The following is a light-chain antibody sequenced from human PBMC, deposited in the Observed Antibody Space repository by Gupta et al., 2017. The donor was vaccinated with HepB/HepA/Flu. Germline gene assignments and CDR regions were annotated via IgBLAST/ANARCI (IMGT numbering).Light chain of an antibody. CDR1: SLRSYY. J-gene: IGLJ2*01. CDR3: NSRDSSRNHVI. CDR2: GKN. Sequence: SSALTQDPAVSVALGQTVRITCQGDSLRSYYATWYQQKPGQAPVLVIYGKNNRPSGIPDRFSGSSSGNTASLTITGAQAEDEADYYCNSRDSSRNHVIFGGGTKLTVL. V-gene: IGLV3-19*01.